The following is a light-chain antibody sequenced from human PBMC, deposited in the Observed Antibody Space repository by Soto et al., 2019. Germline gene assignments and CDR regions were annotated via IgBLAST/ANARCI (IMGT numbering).Light chain of an antibody. CDR2: DVS. J-gene: IGLJ1*01. CDR1: SSDVGGYNY. CDR3: SSYTSSSTLYV. V-gene: IGLV2-14*01. Sequence: QSVLTQPASVSGSPGQSITISCTGTSSDVGGYNYVSWYQQHPGKAPKPMIYDVSNRPSGVSIRFSGSKSGNTASLTISGLQAEDEADYYCSSYTSSSTLYVFGTGTKVTVL.